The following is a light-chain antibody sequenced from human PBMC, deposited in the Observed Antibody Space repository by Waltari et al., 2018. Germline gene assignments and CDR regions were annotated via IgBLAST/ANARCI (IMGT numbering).Light chain of an antibody. CDR1: SSDVGYYNY. CDR2: GVS. CDR3: CSYTPTTTWV. J-gene: IGLJ3*02. V-gene: IGLV2-14*03. Sequence: QSAPTQPPSVSGSPGQSVTISCTGTSSDVGYYNYVSWYQQYPDKAPKLMIYGVSNRPSGISDRFSGSRSGNTASLTISGLQADDEADYYCCSYTPTTTWVFGGGTRLTVL.